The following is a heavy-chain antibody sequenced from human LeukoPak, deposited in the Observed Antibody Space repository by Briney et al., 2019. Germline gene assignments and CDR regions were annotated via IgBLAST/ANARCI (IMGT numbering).Heavy chain of an antibody. V-gene: IGHV3-7*01. CDR3: VRSSDMTGDLHDAFDI. CDR1: GFTFSSYW. J-gene: IGHJ3*02. CDR2: IKQDGSET. Sequence: GGSLRLSCAASGFTFSSYWMSWVRQAPGKGLEWVANIKQDGSETYPADSVRGRFTFSRDNAKNSLYLQMNSLRVEDTAVYYCVRSSDMTGDLHDAFDIWGRGTMVTVSS. D-gene: IGHD3-9*01.